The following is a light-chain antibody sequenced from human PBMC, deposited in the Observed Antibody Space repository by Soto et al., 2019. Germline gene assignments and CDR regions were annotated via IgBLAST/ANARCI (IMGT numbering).Light chain of an antibody. V-gene: IGKV3-20*01. Sequence: IVLTQSPGTRSLSPGERATLSCRASQSVGSSYLAWYQQKPGQAPRLLIYDVSSRATGIPDRFIGIGSGTDFTLTICRLAPEDFAVDDCQPYGSPGTFGQGTKVDIK. CDR2: DVS. CDR3: QPYGSPGT. J-gene: IGKJ1*01. CDR1: QSVGSSY.